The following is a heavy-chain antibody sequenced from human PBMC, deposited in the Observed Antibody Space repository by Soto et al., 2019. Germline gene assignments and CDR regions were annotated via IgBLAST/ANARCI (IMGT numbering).Heavy chain of an antibody. V-gene: IGHV1-69*13. CDR2: CIPIFGTA. CDR1: GGTFSSYA. J-gene: IGHJ6*02. D-gene: IGHD4-4*01. Sequence: GASVKVSCKASGGTFSSYAISWVRQAPGQGLEWMGGCIPIFGTANYAQKFQGRATITADESTSTAYMELSVLGSEDTAVYYCARDEAYSNYAWYYGLDVWGQGTTVTVSS. CDR3: ARDEAYSNYAWYYGLDV.